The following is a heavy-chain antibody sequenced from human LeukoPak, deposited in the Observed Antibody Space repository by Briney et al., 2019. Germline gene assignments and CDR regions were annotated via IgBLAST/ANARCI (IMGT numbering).Heavy chain of an antibody. CDR3: TTDPPGGTDY. Sequence: GGSLRLSCAASGFIFSNYWMSWVRQAPGKGLEWVGRIKRQIDGGTTDYAAPVKGRFTISRDDSKNTLYLQMNSLKIEDTAVYYCTTDPPGGTDYWGQGTLVTVFS. CDR2: IKRQIDGGTT. J-gene: IGHJ4*02. CDR1: GFIFSNYW. V-gene: IGHV3-15*01. D-gene: IGHD1-1*01.